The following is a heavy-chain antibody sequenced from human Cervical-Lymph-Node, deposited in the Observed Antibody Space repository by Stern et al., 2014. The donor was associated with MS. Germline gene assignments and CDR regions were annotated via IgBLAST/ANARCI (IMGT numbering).Heavy chain of an antibody. Sequence: QVQLQESGPGLVKPSQTLSLTCAVTGGSISSAEYYWSWIRQSPWKGLEWIGYIHNSGTTYYNPSLKSRVTMSVDTSKNQFSLKLRSVTAADTAVYYCSRDADGYSLVFGYWGRGTLVTVSS. J-gene: IGHJ4*02. D-gene: IGHD5-24*01. CDR3: SRDADGYSLVFGY. V-gene: IGHV4-30-4*01. CDR2: IHNSGTT. CDR1: GGSISSAEYY.